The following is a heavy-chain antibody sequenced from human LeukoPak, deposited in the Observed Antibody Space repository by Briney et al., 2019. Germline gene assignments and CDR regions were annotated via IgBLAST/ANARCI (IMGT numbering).Heavy chain of an antibody. Sequence: GGSLRLSCAASGFTFSSYAMSWVRQAPGKGLEWVSAISGSGGSTYYADSVKGRFTISRDNSKNTLYLQMNSLRAEDTAVYYCAKDPNHSDDDFWSGYYNGYWGQGTLVTVSS. V-gene: IGHV3-23*01. CDR3: AKDPNHSDDDFWSGYYNGY. CDR1: GFTFSSYA. D-gene: IGHD3-3*01. CDR2: ISGSGGST. J-gene: IGHJ4*02.